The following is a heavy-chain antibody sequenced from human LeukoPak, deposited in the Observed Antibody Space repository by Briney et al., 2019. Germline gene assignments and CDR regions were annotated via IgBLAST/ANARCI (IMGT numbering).Heavy chain of an antibody. J-gene: IGHJ3*02. Sequence: PGGSLRLSRAAPGFTFSSYAMSWVRQARGKGLEWVSAISGSGGSTYYADSVKGRFTISRDNSKNTLYLQMNSLRAEDTAVYYCAKNIWEVLEGGAFDIWGQGTMVTVSS. V-gene: IGHV3-23*01. CDR1: GFTFSSYA. CDR3: AKNIWEVLEGGAFDI. CDR2: ISGSGGST. D-gene: IGHD2/OR15-2a*01.